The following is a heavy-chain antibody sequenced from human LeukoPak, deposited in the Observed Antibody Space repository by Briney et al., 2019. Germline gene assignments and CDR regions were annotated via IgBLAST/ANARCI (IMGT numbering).Heavy chain of an antibody. Sequence: GGSLRLSCAASGFSLSNYWMNWVRQAPGKGLEWVANIKQDGSEKNYVDSVKGRFIISRDNAKNSLILQMNSLRDEDTAVYYCARGVWAPFDSWGQGTLVTVSS. V-gene: IGHV3-7*01. CDR2: IKQDGSEK. CDR1: GFSLSNYW. J-gene: IGHJ4*02. D-gene: IGHD7-27*01. CDR3: ARGVWAPFDS.